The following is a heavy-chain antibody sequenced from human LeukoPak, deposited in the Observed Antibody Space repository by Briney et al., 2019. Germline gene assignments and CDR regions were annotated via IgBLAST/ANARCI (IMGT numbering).Heavy chain of an antibody. Sequence: TGGSLRLSCAASGFPFSTCDRRWVRQTPGKGLEWVAFIRYDGSNKYYADSVKGRFTISRDNSENTLYLEMNSLRGEDTALYYCATQTASIAARYFDYWGQGTLVTVSS. D-gene: IGHD6-6*01. CDR3: ATQTASIAARYFDY. V-gene: IGHV3-30*02. CDR1: GFPFSTCD. J-gene: IGHJ4*02. CDR2: IRYDGSNK.